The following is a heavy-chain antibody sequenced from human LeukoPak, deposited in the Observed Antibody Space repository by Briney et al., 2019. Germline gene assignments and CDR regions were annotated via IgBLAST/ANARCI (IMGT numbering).Heavy chain of an antibody. V-gene: IGHV4-4*01. CDR1: GGSISSSNW. Sequence: SGTLSLTCAVSGGSISSSNWWSWVRQPPGKGLEWIGEIYHSGSTNYNPSLKSRVTISVDKSKNQFSLKLSSVTAADTAVYCCARVGYCSGGSCYDDYWGQGTLVTVSS. J-gene: IGHJ4*02. CDR3: ARVGYCSGGSCYDDY. CDR2: IYHSGST. D-gene: IGHD2-15*01.